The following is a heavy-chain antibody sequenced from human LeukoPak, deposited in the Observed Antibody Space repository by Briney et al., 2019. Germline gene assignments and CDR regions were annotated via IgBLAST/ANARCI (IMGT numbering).Heavy chain of an antibody. Sequence: GGSLRLSCAASGIMFSDSAMYWVRQAPGKGLECVAVITDNYNTYYGDSVKGRFTVSRDNSKKTLYLQMNSLRVDDTALYHCAKGACSSGCSGNYWGQGTRVIVSS. V-gene: IGHV3-23*01. CDR1: GIMFSDSA. J-gene: IGHJ4*02. CDR2: ITDNYNT. D-gene: IGHD6-19*01. CDR3: AKGACSSGCSGNY.